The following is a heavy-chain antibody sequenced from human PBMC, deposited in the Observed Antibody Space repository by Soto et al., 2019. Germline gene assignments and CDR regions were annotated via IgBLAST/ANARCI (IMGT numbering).Heavy chain of an antibody. D-gene: IGHD2-2*01. CDR1: GGSISSYY. J-gene: IGHJ4*02. Sequence: SETLSLTCTVTGGSISSYYWSWIRQPPGKGLEWIGYIYYSGSTNYNPSLKSRVTISVDTSKNQFSLKLGSVTAADTAVYYCARGSNQGVYFDSWGQGTLVTVSS. CDR3: ARGSNQGVYFDS. CDR2: IYYSGST. V-gene: IGHV4-59*01.